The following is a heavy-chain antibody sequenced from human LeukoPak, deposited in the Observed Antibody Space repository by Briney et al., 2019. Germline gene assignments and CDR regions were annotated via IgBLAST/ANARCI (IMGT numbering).Heavy chain of an antibody. CDR1: GLTFSDYY. CDR2: ISGTGTTI. D-gene: IGHD3-22*01. CDR3: AVQITMIVVVPYFDY. J-gene: IGHJ4*02. Sequence: GGSLRLSCAASGLTFSDYYMTWIRQAPGKGLEWVSSISGTGTTIYSADSVRGRFTVSRDNARSSLFLHMNSLRAEDTAVYYCAVQITMIVVVPYFDYWGQGTLVTVSS. V-gene: IGHV3-11*04.